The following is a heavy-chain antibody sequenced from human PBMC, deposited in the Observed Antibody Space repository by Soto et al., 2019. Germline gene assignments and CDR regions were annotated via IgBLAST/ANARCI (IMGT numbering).Heavy chain of an antibody. V-gene: IGHV4-34*01. CDR3: VPRKGDPFT. CDR1: GGSFSGYY. J-gene: IGHJ4*02. CDR2: INHSGST. Sequence: SETLSLTCAVYGGSFSGYYWSWIRQPPGKGLEWIGEINHSGSTNYNPSLKSRVTISVDTSKNTLSLQMNSLRVEDSDVYYCVPRKGDPFTWGPGTLVTVSS. D-gene: IGHD3-16*01.